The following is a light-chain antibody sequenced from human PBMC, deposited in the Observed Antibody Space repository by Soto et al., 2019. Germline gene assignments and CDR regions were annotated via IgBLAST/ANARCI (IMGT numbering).Light chain of an antibody. J-gene: IGKJ1*01. CDR3: QQYDSYRWT. V-gene: IGKV1-5*01. CDR2: DAS. Sequence: DLQMTQSPSTLSASVGDRVTITCRASQSISNWLAWYQQKPGKAPKLLIYDASSLESGVPSRFSGRGSGTEFTLTISSLQPDDSATYYCQQYDSYRWTFGQGTKVEIK. CDR1: QSISNW.